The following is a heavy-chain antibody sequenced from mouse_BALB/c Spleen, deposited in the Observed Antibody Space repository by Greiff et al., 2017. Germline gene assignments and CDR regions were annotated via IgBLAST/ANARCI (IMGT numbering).Heavy chain of an antibody. D-gene: IGHD4-1*01. Sequence: QVQLKESGAELARPGASVKLSCKASGYTFTSYWMQWVKQRPGQGLEWIGAIYPGDGDTRYTQKFKGKATLTADKSSSTAYMQLSSLASEDSAVYYCARYWDNFDYWGQGTTLTVSS. J-gene: IGHJ2*01. CDR2: IYPGDGDT. CDR3: ARYWDNFDY. V-gene: IGHV1-87*01. CDR1: GYTFTSYW.